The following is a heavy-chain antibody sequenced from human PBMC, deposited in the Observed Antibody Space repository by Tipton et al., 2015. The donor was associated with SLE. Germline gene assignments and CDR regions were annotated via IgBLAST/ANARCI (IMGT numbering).Heavy chain of an antibody. V-gene: IGHV4-38-2*02. J-gene: IGHJ5*02. CDR3: ARQRGYNYGLYNWFDP. CDR2: MYYRGST. CDR1: GYSISDGYY. Sequence: TLSLTCTVSGYSISDGYYWGWIRQPPGKGLEWIGSMYYRGSTYYNPSLESRVTMSLDTSKNQFSLKLNSVTAADTAVYYCARQRGYNYGLYNWFDPWGQGTLVTVSS. D-gene: IGHD3/OR15-3a*01.